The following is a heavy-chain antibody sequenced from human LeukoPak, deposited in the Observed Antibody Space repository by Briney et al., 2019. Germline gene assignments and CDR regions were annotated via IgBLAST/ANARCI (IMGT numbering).Heavy chain of an antibody. CDR3: AKDGTGCGGDCYSDY. CDR2: ITYSSGNT. CDR1: GFTFSAYG. Sequence: GGSLRLSCAASGFTFSAYGMSWFRQAPGKGLEWVSAITYSSGNTYYADSVKGRFTISRDNSKNTLYLHMNSLRAEDTAPSYCAKDGTGCGGDCYSDYWGQGTLVTVSS. V-gene: IGHV3-23*01. J-gene: IGHJ4*02. D-gene: IGHD2-21*02.